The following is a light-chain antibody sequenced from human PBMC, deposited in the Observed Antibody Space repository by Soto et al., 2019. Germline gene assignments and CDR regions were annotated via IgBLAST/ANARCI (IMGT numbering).Light chain of an antibody. CDR1: SSNIGAGYD. Sequence: QTVVTQPPAVSGAPGQRVTISCTGTSSNIGAGYDVHWYQQLPRTAPKLLIYDNSRLPSGVPDRFSGSKSGTSASLAITGLQAEDEADYYCQSYDSSLIGSEVFGGGTKLTVL. CDR2: DNS. V-gene: IGLV1-40*01. CDR3: QSYDSSLIGSEV. J-gene: IGLJ3*02.